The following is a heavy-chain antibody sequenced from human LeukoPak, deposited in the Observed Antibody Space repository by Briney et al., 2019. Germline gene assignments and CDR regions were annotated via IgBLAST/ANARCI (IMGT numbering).Heavy chain of an antibody. V-gene: IGHV3-30*03. CDR2: ISYDGSNK. CDR1: GFTFSSYG. Sequence: GRSLRLSCAASGFTFSSYGMHWVRQAPGKGLEWVAVISYDGSNKYYADSVKGRFTISRDNSKNTLYLQMNSLRAEDTAVYYCARDRDDSSGVCFDYWGQGTLVTVSS. CDR3: ARDRDDSSGVCFDY. D-gene: IGHD3-22*01. J-gene: IGHJ4*02.